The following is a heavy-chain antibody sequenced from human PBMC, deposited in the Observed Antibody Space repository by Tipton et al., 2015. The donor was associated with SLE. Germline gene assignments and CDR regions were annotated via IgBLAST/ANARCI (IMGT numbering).Heavy chain of an antibody. CDR1: GFTFSSYA. V-gene: IGHV3-23*01. CDR2: ISGSGGST. Sequence: SLRLSCAASGFTFSSYAMSWVRQAPGKGLGWVSAISGSGGSTYYADSVKGRFTISRDNSKNTLYLQMNSLRAEDTAVYYCAKGVAVAGDYFDYWGQGTLVTVSS. CDR3: AKGVAVAGDYFDY. D-gene: IGHD6-19*01. J-gene: IGHJ4*02.